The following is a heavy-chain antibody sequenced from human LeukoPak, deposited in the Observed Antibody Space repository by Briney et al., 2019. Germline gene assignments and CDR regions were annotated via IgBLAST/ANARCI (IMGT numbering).Heavy chain of an antibody. V-gene: IGHV3-30*02. CDR1: GFTFNNYG. J-gene: IGHJ4*02. CDR3: ARYRELHPINDY. CDR2: IRYNGNNQ. D-gene: IGHD1-26*01. Sequence: GGSLRLSCAASGFTFNNYGMHWVRQAPGKGLEWVAFIRYNGNNQYYADSVKGRFTISRDNAKNSLYLQMNSLRAEDTAVYYCARYRELHPINDYWGQGTLVTVSS.